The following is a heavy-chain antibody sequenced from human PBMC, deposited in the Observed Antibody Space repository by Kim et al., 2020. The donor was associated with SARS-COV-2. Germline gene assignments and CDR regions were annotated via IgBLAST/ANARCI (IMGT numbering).Heavy chain of an antibody. D-gene: IGHD6-19*01. V-gene: IGHV3-9*01. CDR3: AKGEQWLVWSDFDY. CDR2: ISWNSGSI. CDR1: GFTFGDYA. J-gene: IGHJ4*02. Sequence: GGSLRLSCAASGFTFGDYAMHWVRQAPGKGLEWVSGISWNSGSIGYADSVKGRFTISRDNAKNSLYLQMNSLRAEDTALYYCAKGEQWLVWSDFDYWGQGTLVTVSS.